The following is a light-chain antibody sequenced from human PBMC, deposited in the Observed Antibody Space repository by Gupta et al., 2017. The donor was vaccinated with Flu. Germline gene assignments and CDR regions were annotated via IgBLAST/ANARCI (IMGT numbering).Light chain of an antibody. CDR1: QSLLYSDGYNY. Sequence: VTPGEPSSSSCMSSQSLLYSDGYNYLNWFQQRPGQSPQLLIYRVSNRDSGVPDRFSGSGSGTHFTLKISRVEAEDVGVYYCMQAIQTPWTFGQGTKVEIK. V-gene: IGKV2-28*01. CDR3: MQAIQTPWT. J-gene: IGKJ1*01. CDR2: RVS.